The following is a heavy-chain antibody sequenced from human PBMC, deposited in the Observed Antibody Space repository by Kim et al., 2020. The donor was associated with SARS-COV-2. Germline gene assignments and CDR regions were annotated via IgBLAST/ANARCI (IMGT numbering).Heavy chain of an antibody. CDR3: ARGGGGYYYYYGMDV. J-gene: IGHJ6*02. Sequence: QKFQGRVTMTRDTSISTAYMELSRLRSDDTAVYYCARGGGGYYYYYGMDVWGQGTTVTVSS. D-gene: IGHD3-16*01. V-gene: IGHV1-2*02.